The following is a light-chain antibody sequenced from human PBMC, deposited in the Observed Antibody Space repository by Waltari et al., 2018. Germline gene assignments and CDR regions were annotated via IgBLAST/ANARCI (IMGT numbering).Light chain of an antibody. CDR3: QAWDSSTAHVI. Sequence: SYELTQAPSVSVSPGQPASITCSGDKLESKYVCWHQQRPGQSPLLVIYQDIKRPSGIPERFSGSNSGNTATLTISATQAMDEADYYCQAWDSSTAHVIFGGGTKLTVL. J-gene: IGLJ2*01. CDR1: KLESKY. CDR2: QDI. V-gene: IGLV3-1*01.